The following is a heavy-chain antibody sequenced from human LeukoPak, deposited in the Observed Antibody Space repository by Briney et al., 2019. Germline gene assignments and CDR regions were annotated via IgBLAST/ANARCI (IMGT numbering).Heavy chain of an antibody. V-gene: IGHV1-69*04. CDR1: GGTFSSYA. CDR2: IIPILGIA. J-gene: IGHJ4*02. D-gene: IGHD5-18*01. Sequence: GASVKVSCKASGGTFSSYAISWVRQAPGQGLEWMGRIIPILGIANYAQKFQGRVTITADKSTSTAYMELSSLRSEDTAVYYCARGGYSYQGALYYFDYWGQGTLVTVSS. CDR3: ARGGYSYQGALYYFDY.